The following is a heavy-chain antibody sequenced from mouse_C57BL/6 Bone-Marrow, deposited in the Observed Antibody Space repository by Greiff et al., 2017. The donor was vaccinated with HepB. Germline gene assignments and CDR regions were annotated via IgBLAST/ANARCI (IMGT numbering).Heavy chain of an antibody. V-gene: IGHV1-18*01. CDR2: INPNNGGT. CDR3: ARWGWLLPFFAY. Sequence: VQLKESGPELVKPGASVKIPCKASGYTFTDYNMDWVKQSHGKSLEWIGDINPNNGGTIYNQKFKGKATLTVDKSSSTAYMELRSLTSEDTAVYYCARWGWLLPFFAYWGQGTLVTVSA. D-gene: IGHD2-3*01. CDR1: GYTFTDYN. J-gene: IGHJ3*01.